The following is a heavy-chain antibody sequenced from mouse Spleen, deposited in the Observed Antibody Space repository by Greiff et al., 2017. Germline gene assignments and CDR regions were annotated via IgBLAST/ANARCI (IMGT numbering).Heavy chain of an antibody. CDR2: ISSGGSYT. V-gene: IGHV5-9-1*01. J-gene: IGHJ1*01. CDR3: ARYGNYWYFDV. CDR1: GFTFSSYA. Sequence: EVKLQESGGGLVKPGGSLKLSCAASGFTFSSYAMSWVRQTPEKRLEWVATISSGGSYTYYPDSVKGRFTISRDNAKNTLYLQMSSLRSEDTAMYYCARYGNYWYFDVWGAGTTVTVSS. D-gene: IGHD2-1*01.